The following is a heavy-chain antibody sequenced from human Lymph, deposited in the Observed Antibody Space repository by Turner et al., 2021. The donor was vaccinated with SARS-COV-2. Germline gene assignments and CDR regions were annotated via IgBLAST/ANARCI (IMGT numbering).Heavy chain of an antibody. CDR1: GFTFSYYW. V-gene: IGHV3-7*01. J-gene: IGHJ4*02. D-gene: IGHD1-26*01. CDR3: ARMGSSSWYFDY. CDR2: IKQDGSEK. Sequence: EVQLVESGGGLVQPGGSLRLSCAASGFTFSYYWMSWVRQAPGKGLEGVANIKQDGSEKYYVDSVKGRFTISRDNAKNSLFLQMNSLRAEDTAVYYCARMGSSSWYFDYWGQGTLVTVSS.